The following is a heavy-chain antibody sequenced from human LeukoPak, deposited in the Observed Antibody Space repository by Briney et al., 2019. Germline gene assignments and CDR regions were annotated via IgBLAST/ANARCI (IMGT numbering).Heavy chain of an antibody. V-gene: IGHV3-48*03. J-gene: IGHJ4*02. D-gene: IGHD3-22*01. CDR2: ISSSGSTI. CDR3: ARDPYYYDSSGYYSYYFDY. Sequence: GGSLRLSCAAPGFTFSSYEMNWVRQAPGKGLEWVSYISSSGSTIYYADSVKGRFTISRDNAKHSLYLQMNSLRAEDTAVYYCARDPYYYDSSGYYSYYFDYWGQGTLVTVSS. CDR1: GFTFSSYE.